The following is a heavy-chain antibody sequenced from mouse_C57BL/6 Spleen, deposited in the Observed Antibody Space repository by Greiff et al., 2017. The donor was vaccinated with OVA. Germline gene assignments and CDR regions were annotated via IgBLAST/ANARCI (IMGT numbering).Heavy chain of an antibody. CDR2: ISSGSSTI. Sequence: EVQLVESGGGLVKPGGSLKLSCAASGFTFSDYGMHWVRQAPEKGLEWVAYISSGSSTIYYADTVKGRFTISRDNAKNTLFLQMTSLRSEDTAMYYCARPPDYSNYVGYYFDYWGQGTTLTVSS. CDR1: GFTFSDYG. D-gene: IGHD2-5*01. CDR3: ARPPDYSNYVGYYFDY. V-gene: IGHV5-17*01. J-gene: IGHJ2*01.